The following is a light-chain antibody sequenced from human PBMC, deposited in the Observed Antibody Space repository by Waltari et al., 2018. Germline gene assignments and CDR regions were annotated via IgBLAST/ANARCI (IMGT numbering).Light chain of an antibody. V-gene: IGLV1-51*02. CDR3: GTWDSSLSGAV. Sequence: QSVLTQPPSVSAAPGQRVTISCSGGSSNIGNNYVSWYRQFPGTAPKLLIYEASERPSGIPCRFSGSNSGTSATLDITGLQAGDEADYYCGTWDSSLSGAVFGGGTHLTVL. CDR2: EAS. J-gene: IGLJ7*01. CDR1: SSNIGNNY.